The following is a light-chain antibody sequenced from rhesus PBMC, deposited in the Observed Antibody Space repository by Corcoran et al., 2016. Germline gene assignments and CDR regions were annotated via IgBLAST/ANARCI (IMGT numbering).Light chain of an antibody. V-gene: IGKV1-22*01. CDR3: QQYSSSPFT. J-gene: IGKJ3*01. Sequence: DIQMTQSPSSLSASVGDTVTITCRASQSISSWLAWYQQKPGKAPKLLIYKASSLQSGVPSRFRGSGSGTDFTLTISSLHSEDFATYSCQQYSSSPFTFGPGAKLDIK. CDR1: QSISSW. CDR2: KAS.